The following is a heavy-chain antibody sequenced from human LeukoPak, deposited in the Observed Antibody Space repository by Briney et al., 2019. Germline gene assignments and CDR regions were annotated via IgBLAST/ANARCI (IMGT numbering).Heavy chain of an antibody. V-gene: IGHV1-69*05. CDR1: GGTFSSYA. CDR3: AHRSMTTVIDYYYYMDV. D-gene: IGHD4-11*01. J-gene: IGHJ6*03. Sequence: VASVKVSCKASGGTFSSYAISWVRQAPGQGLEWMGGIIPIFGTANYAQKFQGRVTITTDESTSTAYMELSSLRSEDTAVYYCAHRSMTTVIDYYYYMDVWGKGTTVTVSS. CDR2: IIPIFGTA.